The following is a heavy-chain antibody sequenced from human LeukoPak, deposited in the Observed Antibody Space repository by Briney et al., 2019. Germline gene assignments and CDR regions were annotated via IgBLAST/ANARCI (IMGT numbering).Heavy chain of an antibody. J-gene: IGHJ4*02. CDR1: GFTFSSYA. D-gene: IGHD4-11*01. V-gene: IGHV3-30*04. CDR2: ISYDGINK. CDR3: ARAPHPMTTDPAFDY. Sequence: GGSLRLSCAASGFTFSSYAMHWVRQAPGKGLEWVTVISYDGINKYYADSVKGRFTISRDNSKNTLYLQMNSLRAEDTAVYYCARAPHPMTTDPAFDYWGQGTLVTVSS.